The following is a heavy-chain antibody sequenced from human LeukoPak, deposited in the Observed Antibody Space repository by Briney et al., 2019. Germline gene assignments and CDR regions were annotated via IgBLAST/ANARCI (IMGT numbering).Heavy chain of an antibody. CDR3: ARVEYCSSTSCFMEIDY. Sequence: SENLSLTCAVSGCSISSGYYWGWIRQPPGKGLEWIGSIYHSGSTYYNPSLKSRVTISVDTSKNQFSLKLSSVTAADTAVYYCARVEYCSSTSCFMEIDYWGQGTLVTVSS. CDR1: GCSISSGYY. V-gene: IGHV4-38-2*01. CDR2: IYHSGST. J-gene: IGHJ4*02. D-gene: IGHD2-2*01.